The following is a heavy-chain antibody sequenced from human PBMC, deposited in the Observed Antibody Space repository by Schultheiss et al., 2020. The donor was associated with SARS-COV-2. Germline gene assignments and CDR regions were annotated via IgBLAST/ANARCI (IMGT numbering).Heavy chain of an antibody. CDR1: GGSISSYY. CDR2: VYYNGNT. Sequence: SETLSLTCTVSGGSISSYYWTWVRQPPGSGLEWIGYVYYNGNTNYNPSLKSRVTISVDTSKNRFSLNLGSVTATDTAVYYCARDHPLKGMDVWGQGTTVTVSS. J-gene: IGHJ6*02. V-gene: IGHV4-59*01. CDR3: ARDHPLKGMDV.